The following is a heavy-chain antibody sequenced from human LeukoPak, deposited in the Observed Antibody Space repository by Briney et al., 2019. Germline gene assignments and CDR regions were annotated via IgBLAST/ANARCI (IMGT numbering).Heavy chain of an antibody. V-gene: IGHV4-59*01. CDR2: IHYSGST. CDR3: AREGDGDHAALDY. CDR1: GGSFSGNY. D-gene: IGHD4-17*01. Sequence: KASETLSLTCIVSGGSFSGNYWIWIRQPPRKGLDWIGYIHYSGSTNYNPPLTSRVTIFIDTSKNQISLRLSSVTAADTAVYYCAREGDGDHAALDYWGRGTLVTVSS. J-gene: IGHJ4*02.